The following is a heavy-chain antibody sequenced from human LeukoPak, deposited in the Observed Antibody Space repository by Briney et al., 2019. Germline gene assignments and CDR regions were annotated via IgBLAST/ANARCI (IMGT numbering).Heavy chain of an antibody. CDR2: IYPGDSDT. CDR1: GYSFTSYW. J-gene: IGHJ4*02. D-gene: IGHD3-22*01. Sequence: GESLKISCKGSGYSFTSYWIGWVRQMPGKGLEWMGIIYPGDSDTRYSPSFQGQVTISADKSINTAYLQWSSLEASDTAMYWCARVHDSSSQYFLDCWGQGTLVTVSS. V-gene: IGHV5-51*01. CDR3: ARVHDSSSQYFLDC.